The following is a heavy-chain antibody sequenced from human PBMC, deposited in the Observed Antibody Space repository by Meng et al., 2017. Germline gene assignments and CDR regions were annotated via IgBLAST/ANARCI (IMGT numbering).Heavy chain of an antibody. CDR1: GYSLSTSGVG. CDR2: IYWNDDK. Sequence: QITLNVSGPTRVKPTQNLTLTCTFSGYSLSTSGVGVGWIRQPPGKALEWLALIYWNDDKRYSPSLKSRLTITKDTSKNQVVPTMTNMDPVDTATYYCAHIPYSSSWYEYFQHWGQGTLVTVSS. D-gene: IGHD6-13*01. J-gene: IGHJ1*01. V-gene: IGHV2-5*01. CDR3: AHIPYSSSWYEYFQH.